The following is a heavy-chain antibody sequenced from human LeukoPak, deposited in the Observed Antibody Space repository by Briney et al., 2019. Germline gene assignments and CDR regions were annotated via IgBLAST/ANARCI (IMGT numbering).Heavy chain of an antibody. V-gene: IGHV3-48*03. D-gene: IGHD3-9*01. J-gene: IGHJ4*02. CDR3: ARVQGAYAILTGYYIRGYFDY. Sequence: GGSLRLSCAASGFTFSSYEMNWVRQAAGKGLEWVSYISSSGSTIYYADSVKGRFTISRDNAKNSLYLQMNTLSGEDTAVYYCARVQGAYAILTGYYIRGYFDYWGQGTLVTVSS. CDR2: ISSSGSTI. CDR1: GFTFSSYE.